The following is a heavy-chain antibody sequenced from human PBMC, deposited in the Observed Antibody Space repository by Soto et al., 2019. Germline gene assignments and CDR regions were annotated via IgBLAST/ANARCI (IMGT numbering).Heavy chain of an antibody. J-gene: IGHJ3*02. CDR1: GFTFSTYA. V-gene: IGHV3-30-3*02. Sequence: QAQLVESGGGVVQPGRSLRLSCAASGFTFSTYAMHWVRQAPGKGLECVAIISYDGGSKYYADAVKGRFTISRENSKNTVYLQMNSLRAEDTAVYYCAKNPDSSIGRQIWGQGTMVTVSS. CDR2: ISYDGGSK. CDR3: AKNPDSSIGRQI. D-gene: IGHD2-21*01.